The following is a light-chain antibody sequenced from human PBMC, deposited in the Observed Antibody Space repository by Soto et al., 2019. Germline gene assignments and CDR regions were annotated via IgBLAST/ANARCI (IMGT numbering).Light chain of an antibody. Sequence: EIVLTQSPGTLSLSPGEGATLSCRASQTVSSNFLAWYQQKPGQAPRLRIYGASSKATGIPDRFSGSGTVTDLTLTISRLEPEEFAVYYCQHCGSAPSTFGQGTRLEIK. V-gene: IGKV3-20*01. CDR1: QTVSSNF. J-gene: IGKJ5*01. CDR3: QHCGSAPST. CDR2: GAS.